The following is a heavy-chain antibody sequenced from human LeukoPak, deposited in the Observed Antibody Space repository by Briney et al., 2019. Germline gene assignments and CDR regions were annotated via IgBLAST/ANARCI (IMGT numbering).Heavy chain of an antibody. J-gene: IGHJ4*02. Sequence: GGSLRLSCAASGFTFSRYAMHWVRQTPGKGVEGVAGISYAGSNKLYADSVKGRFTIFREHSKNTLYLQMNSLRTEDTAVYYCARDREAYSSSFYEYYFDYWGQGSLVTVSS. CDR3: ARDREAYSSSFYEYYFDY. CDR2: ISYAGSNK. CDR1: GFTFSRYA. D-gene: IGHD6-13*01. V-gene: IGHV3-30-3*01.